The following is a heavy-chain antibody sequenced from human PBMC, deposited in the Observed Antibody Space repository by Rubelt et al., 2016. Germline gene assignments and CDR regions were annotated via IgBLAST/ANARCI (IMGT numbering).Heavy chain of an antibody. CDR3: AGDYTDSIQLWLRKGEDYFDY. V-gene: IGHV1-69*04. Sequence: QVQLVQSGAEVKKPGSSVKVSCKASGGTFSSYAISWVRQAPGQGLEWMGRIIPILGIANYAQKFQGRVTMTTDTSTSTAYMELRSLRSDDTAVYYCAGDYTDSIQLWLRKGEDYFDYWGQGTLVTVSS. CDR1: GGTFSSYA. CDR2: IIPILGIA. J-gene: IGHJ4*02. D-gene: IGHD5-18*01.